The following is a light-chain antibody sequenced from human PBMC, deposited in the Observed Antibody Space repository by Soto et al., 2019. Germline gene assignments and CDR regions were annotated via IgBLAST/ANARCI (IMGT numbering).Light chain of an antibody. CDR2: NAS. Sequence: DIQMTQSPSTLSGSVGDRVTITCRASQTISSWLAWYQQKPGKAPKLLIYNASTLKSGVPSRFSGSGSGTDFTLTISSLQPEDVATYYCQKCYSVLWTFGQGTKVDIK. CDR3: QKCYSVLWT. J-gene: IGKJ1*01. V-gene: IGKV1-5*03. CDR1: QTISSW.